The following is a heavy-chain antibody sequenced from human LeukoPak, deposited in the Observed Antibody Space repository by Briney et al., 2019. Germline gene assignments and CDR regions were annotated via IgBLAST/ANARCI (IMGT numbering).Heavy chain of an antibody. D-gene: IGHD5-24*01. CDR2: IYYSGSN. CDR3: ARQASDGYNYGPFDS. J-gene: IGHJ5*01. Sequence: PSETLSLTCTVSGGSISSYYWSWIRQPPGKGLEWIGYIYYSGSNQYNPSLKSRVTISVDTSKNQFSLELSSVTAADTAVYFCARQASDGYNYGPFDSWGQGTLVTVSS. V-gene: IGHV4-59*08. CDR1: GGSISSYY.